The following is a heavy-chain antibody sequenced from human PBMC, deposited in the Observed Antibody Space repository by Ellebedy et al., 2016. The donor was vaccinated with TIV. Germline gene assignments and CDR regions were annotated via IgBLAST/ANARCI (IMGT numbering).Heavy chain of an antibody. CDR1: GGSISGSSYY. V-gene: IGHV4-39*01. J-gene: IGHJ2*01. D-gene: IGHD3/OR15-3a*01. CDR3: ARSLLIFTFDKCYFDL. CDR2: IFDTGST. Sequence: SETLSLTCTVSGGSISGSSYYWGWIRQPPGKGLAWIGNIFDTGSTYYNPSLKSRVTISVDTSKNQFSLKLSSVTAADTAVYYCARSLLIFTFDKCYFDLWGRGTLVTVSS.